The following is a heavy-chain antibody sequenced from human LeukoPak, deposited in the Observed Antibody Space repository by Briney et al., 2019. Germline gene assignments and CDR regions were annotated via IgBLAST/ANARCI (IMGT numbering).Heavy chain of an antibody. CDR3: VALGRGYYDFWSGYY. CDR1: GYSISSGYY. V-gene: IGHV4-38-2*01. CDR2: IYYSGST. Sequence: SETLSLTCSVSGYSISSGYYWGWIRQPPGKGLEWIGSIYYSGSTYYNPSLKSRVTISVDTSKNQFSLKLSSVTAADTAVYYCVALGRGYYDFWSGYYWGQGTLVTVSS. J-gene: IGHJ4*02. D-gene: IGHD3-3*01.